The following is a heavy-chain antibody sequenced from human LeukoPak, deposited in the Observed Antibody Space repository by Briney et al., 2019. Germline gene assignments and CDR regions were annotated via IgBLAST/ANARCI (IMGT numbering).Heavy chain of an antibody. J-gene: IGHJ3*02. D-gene: IGHD1-26*01. CDR2: IKQDGSEK. V-gene: IGHV3-7*01. CDR3: AMSGSHNAFHI. CDR1: GFTFNNYW. Sequence: GGSLRLSCAASGFTFNNYWMSWVRQAPGKGLEWVANIKQDGSEKYYVDSVKGRFTISRDNAKNSLYLQMNSLRPEDTAVYYCAMSGSHNAFHIWGQGTMVTVST.